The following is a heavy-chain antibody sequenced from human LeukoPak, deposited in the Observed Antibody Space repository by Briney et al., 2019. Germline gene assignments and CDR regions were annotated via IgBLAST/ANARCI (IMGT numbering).Heavy chain of an antibody. CDR1: GYTFTSYG. J-gene: IGHJ1*01. V-gene: IGHV1-2*02. CDR2: INPNSGGT. CDR3: ARENRYSSGWWDFQH. Sequence: ASVKVSCKASGYTFTSYGISWVRQAPGQGLEWMGWINPNSGGTNYAQKFQGRVTMTRDTSISTAYMELSRLRSDDTAVYYCARENRYSSGWWDFQHWGQGTLVTVSS. D-gene: IGHD6-19*01.